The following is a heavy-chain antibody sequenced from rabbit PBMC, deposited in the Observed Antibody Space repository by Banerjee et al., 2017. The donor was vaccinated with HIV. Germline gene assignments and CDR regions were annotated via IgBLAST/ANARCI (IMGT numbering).Heavy chain of an antibody. Sequence: QSLEESGGDLVKPGASLTLTCTASGFSFSSSYYMCWVRQAPGKGLEWIGCIYTGSSGTTSYASWAKGRFTISKTSSTTVTLQMTSLTAADTATYFCARDLAGVIGWNFNLWGPGTLVTVS. V-gene: IGHV1S40*01. D-gene: IGHD4-1*01. CDR1: GFSFSSSYY. CDR2: IYTGSSGTT. CDR3: ARDLAGVIGWNFNL. J-gene: IGHJ4*01.